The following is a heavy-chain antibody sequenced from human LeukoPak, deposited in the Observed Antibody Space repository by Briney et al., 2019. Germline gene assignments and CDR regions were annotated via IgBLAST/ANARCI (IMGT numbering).Heavy chain of an antibody. J-gene: IGHJ4*02. D-gene: IGHD6-6*01. CDR2: FYHSGST. Sequence: PSETLSLTCAVSGYSIGSGYYWGWIRPPPGKGLEWMGIFYHSGSTYYNPSLNSRVAISVDTPKNQFSLKLSSVTAADTAVYYCARVGIAAREWGFDYWGQGTLVTVSS. V-gene: IGHV4-38-2*01. CDR1: GYSIGSGYY. CDR3: ARVGIAAREWGFDY.